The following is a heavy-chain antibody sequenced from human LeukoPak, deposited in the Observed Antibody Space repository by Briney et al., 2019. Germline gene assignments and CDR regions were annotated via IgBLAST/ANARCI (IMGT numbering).Heavy chain of an antibody. D-gene: IGHD1-1*01. J-gene: IGHJ6*03. CDR3: ARADNWNDYYYYYMDV. Sequence: PGGSLRLSCAASGFTFSDYYMSWIRQAPGKGLEWVSYISSSGSTIYYADSVKGRFTISRDNAKNSLCLQMNSLRAEDTAVYYCARADNWNDYYYYYMDVWGKGTTVTVSS. CDR2: ISSSGSTI. V-gene: IGHV3-11*01. CDR1: GFTFSDYY.